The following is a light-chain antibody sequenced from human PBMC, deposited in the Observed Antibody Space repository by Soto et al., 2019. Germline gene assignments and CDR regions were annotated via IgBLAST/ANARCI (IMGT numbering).Light chain of an antibody. Sequence: EIVLTQAPGTLSLSPGERATLSCRASQNVGANYLAWYQQKPGQAPSLLIYHASTRASGIPDRFSGSGSGTDFTLTITRLEPADFALYYCHQYASSPLTFGQGTRLETK. J-gene: IGKJ5*01. CDR3: HQYASSPLT. V-gene: IGKV3-20*01. CDR1: QNVGANY. CDR2: HAS.